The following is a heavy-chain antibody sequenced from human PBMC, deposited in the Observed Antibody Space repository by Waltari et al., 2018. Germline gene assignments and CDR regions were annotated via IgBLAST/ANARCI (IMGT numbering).Heavy chain of an antibody. V-gene: IGHV4-34*01. CDR2: INHSGST. Sequence: QVQLQQWGAGLLKPSETLSLTCAVYGGSFSGYYWSWLRQPPGKGLEWIGEINHSGSTNYNPSLKSRVTISVDTSKNQFSLKLSSVTAADTAVYYCARLPYDFWSGYYTPLYWYFDLWGRGTLVTVSS. D-gene: IGHD3-3*01. CDR1: GGSFSGYY. CDR3: ARLPYDFWSGYYTPLYWYFDL. J-gene: IGHJ2*01.